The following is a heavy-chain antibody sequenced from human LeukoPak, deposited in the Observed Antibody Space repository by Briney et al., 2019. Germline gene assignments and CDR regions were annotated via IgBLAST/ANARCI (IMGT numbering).Heavy chain of an antibody. J-gene: IGHJ4*02. CDR3: ATEENYYDSSGYFGY. CDR1: GYTLTELS. CDR2: FDPEDGET. Sequence: ASVKVSCKVSGYTLTELSMHWVRQAPGKGLEWMGGFDPEDGETIYAQKFQARVTMTEDTSTDTAYMELSSLRSEDTAVYYCATEENYYDSSGYFGYWGQGTLVTVSS. D-gene: IGHD3-22*01. V-gene: IGHV1-24*01.